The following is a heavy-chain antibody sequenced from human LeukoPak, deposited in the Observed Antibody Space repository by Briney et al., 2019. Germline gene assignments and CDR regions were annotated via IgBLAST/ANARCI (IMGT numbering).Heavy chain of an antibody. V-gene: IGHV1-69*13. Sequence: SVKVSCKASGGTFSSYAISWVRQAPGQGLEWMGGIIPIFGTANYAQKFQGRVTITADESTSTAYMELSSLRSEDTAVYYCARDDGYSGYDSKGYYYYMDVWGKGTTVTISS. CDR1: GGTFSSYA. CDR3: ARDDGYSGYDSKGYYYYMDV. D-gene: IGHD5-12*01. CDR2: IIPIFGTA. J-gene: IGHJ6*03.